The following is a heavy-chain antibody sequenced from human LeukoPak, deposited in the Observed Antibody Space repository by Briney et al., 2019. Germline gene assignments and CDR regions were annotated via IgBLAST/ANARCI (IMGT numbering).Heavy chain of an antibody. CDR2: IIPIFGTA. CDR1: GGTFSSYA. V-gene: IGHV1-69*13. Sequence: ASVKVSCKASGGTFSSYAISWARQAPGQGLEWMGGIIPIFGTANYAQKFQGRVTITADESTSTAYMELSSLRSEDTAVYYCARRPDSSGWYEYYFDYWGQGTLVTVSS. CDR3: ARRPDSSGWYEYYFDY. J-gene: IGHJ4*02. D-gene: IGHD6-19*01.